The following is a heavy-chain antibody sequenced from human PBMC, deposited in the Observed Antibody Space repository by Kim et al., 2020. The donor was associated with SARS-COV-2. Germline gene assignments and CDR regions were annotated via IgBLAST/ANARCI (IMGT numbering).Heavy chain of an antibody. CDR3: VKYCSGGSCYGAFDI. D-gene: IGHD2-15*01. J-gene: IGHJ3*02. V-gene: IGHV4-59*01. Sequence: PSLKSRVTISVDTSKNPFSLKLSSVTAADTAVYYCVKYCSGGSCYGAFDICGQGTMVTVSS.